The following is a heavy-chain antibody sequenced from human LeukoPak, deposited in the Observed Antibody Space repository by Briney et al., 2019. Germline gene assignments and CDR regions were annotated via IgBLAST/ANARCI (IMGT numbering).Heavy chain of an antibody. D-gene: IGHD4-17*01. CDR2: MNPNSGNT. V-gene: IGHV1-8*01. CDR1: GYTFTSYG. Sequence: ASVKVSCKASGYTFTSYGINWVRQATGQGLEWMGWMNPNSGNTGYAQKFQGRVTMTRNTSISTAYMELSSLRSEDTAVYYCARAKTDGDYVDYWGQGTLVTVSS. CDR3: ARAKTDGDYVDY. J-gene: IGHJ4*02.